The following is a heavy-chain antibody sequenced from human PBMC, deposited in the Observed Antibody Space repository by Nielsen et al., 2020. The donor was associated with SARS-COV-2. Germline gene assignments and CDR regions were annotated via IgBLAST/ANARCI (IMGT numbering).Heavy chain of an antibody. CDR1: GFTFSSYA. CDR3: AKDLKRRTDRVVVTAIHHYYYGMDV. J-gene: IGHJ6*02. D-gene: IGHD2-21*02. CDR2: ISGSGGST. V-gene: IGHV3-23*01. Sequence: ETLSLTCAASGFTFSSYAMSWVRQAPGKGLEWVSAISGSGGSTYYADSVKGRFTISRDNSKNTLYLQMNSLRAEDTAVYYCAKDLKRRTDRVVVTAIHHYYYGMDVWGQGTTVTVSS.